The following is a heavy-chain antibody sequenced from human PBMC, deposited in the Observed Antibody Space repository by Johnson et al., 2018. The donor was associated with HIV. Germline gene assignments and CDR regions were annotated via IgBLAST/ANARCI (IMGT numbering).Heavy chain of an antibody. J-gene: IGHJ3*02. CDR2: IGFGSSIT. V-gene: IGHV3-11*06. CDR1: GLTFFDYY. CDR3: VREGPSERAGFDI. Sequence: VQLVESGGGLVQPGGSLRLSCAASGLTFFDYYMTCIRQAPGKGLNWFSYIGFGSSITHWADSVKGRFTISRDNAKNTLYLQMKSLRAEDTAVYYCVREGPSERAGFDIWGQGTMVTVSS.